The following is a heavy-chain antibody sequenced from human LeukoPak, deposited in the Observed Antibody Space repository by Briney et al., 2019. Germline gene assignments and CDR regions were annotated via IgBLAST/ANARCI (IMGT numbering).Heavy chain of an antibody. Sequence: GGSLRLSCAASGFTFSSYSMNWVRQAPGKGLEWVSYISSSSSTIYYADSVKGRFTISRDNAKNSLYLQMNSLRAEDTAVYYCVQRLASYYFDYWGQGTLVTVSS. CDR1: GFTFSSYS. J-gene: IGHJ4*02. CDR2: ISSSSSTI. CDR3: VQRLASYYFDY. D-gene: IGHD6-19*01. V-gene: IGHV3-48*01.